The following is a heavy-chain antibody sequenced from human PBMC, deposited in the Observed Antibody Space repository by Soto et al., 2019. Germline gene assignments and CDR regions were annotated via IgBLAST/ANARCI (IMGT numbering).Heavy chain of an antibody. V-gene: IGHV1-18*04. J-gene: IGHJ5*02. Sequence: ASVKVSCKASGYTFTSYGISWVRQAPGQGLEWMGWISAYNGDTNYAQKLQGRVTMTTDTSTSTAYMELRSLRSDDTAVYYCARHHYDFWSGYYGWFDPWGQGTLVTVSS. CDR3: ARHHYDFWSGYYGWFDP. CDR2: ISAYNGDT. D-gene: IGHD3-3*01. CDR1: GYTFTSYG.